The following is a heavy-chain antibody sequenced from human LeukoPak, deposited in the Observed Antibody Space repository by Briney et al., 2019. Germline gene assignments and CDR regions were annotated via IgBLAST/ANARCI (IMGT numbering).Heavy chain of an antibody. D-gene: IGHD4-17*01. Sequence: SETLSLTCTVSGASINSNNCYWGWIRQPPGKGLEWIGNIYYSESIYYNPSLRSRLTISIDTSKNQFSLKLRSVTAADTAVYYCARQALRSRMRSSSPTWFDPWGQGTLVTVSS. J-gene: IGHJ5*02. CDR2: IYYSESI. CDR1: GASINSNNCY. V-gene: IGHV4-39*01. CDR3: ARQALRSRMRSSSPTWFDP.